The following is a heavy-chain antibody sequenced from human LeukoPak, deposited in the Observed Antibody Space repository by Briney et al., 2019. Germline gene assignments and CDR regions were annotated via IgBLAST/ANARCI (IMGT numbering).Heavy chain of an antibody. D-gene: IGHD1-1*01. Sequence: QAGGSLRLSCAASGFSFSAYWMSWVRQAPGKGLEWVANIKVGGTEKYYVDSVKGRFTISRDNAKNSLSLQMSGLRAEDTAVYYCARDWNGSGTAFDHWGQGTLVTVSS. CDR1: GFSFSAYW. J-gene: IGHJ4*02. CDR3: ARDWNGSGTAFDH. CDR2: IKVGGTEK. V-gene: IGHV3-7*05.